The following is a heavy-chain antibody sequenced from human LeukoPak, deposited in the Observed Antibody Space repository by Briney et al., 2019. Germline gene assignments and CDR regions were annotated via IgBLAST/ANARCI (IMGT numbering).Heavy chain of an antibody. Sequence: GGSLRLSCAASGFTFSSYAMHWVRQAPVKGLEWVAVISYDGSNKYYADSVKGRFTISRDNSKNTLYLQMNSLRAEDTAVYYCARAPTGIAVADWGYYFDYWGQGTLVTVSS. D-gene: IGHD6-19*01. CDR3: ARAPTGIAVADWGYYFDY. V-gene: IGHV3-30-3*01. J-gene: IGHJ4*02. CDR1: GFTFSSYA. CDR2: ISYDGSNK.